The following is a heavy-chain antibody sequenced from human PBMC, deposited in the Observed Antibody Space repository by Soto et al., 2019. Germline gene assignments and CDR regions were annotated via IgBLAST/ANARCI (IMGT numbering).Heavy chain of an antibody. CDR3: ARGGMDGVTQNWFDP. Sequence: QVQLQQWGAGLLKPSETLSLTCAVYGGSFSGYYWSWIRQPPGKGLEWIGEINHSGSTNYNPSLKSRVNISVDTSKNQFSLKLSSVTAADTAVYYCARGGMDGVTQNWFDPWGQGTLVTVSS. V-gene: IGHV4-34*01. CDR1: GGSFSGYY. CDR2: INHSGST. D-gene: IGHD3-3*01. J-gene: IGHJ5*02.